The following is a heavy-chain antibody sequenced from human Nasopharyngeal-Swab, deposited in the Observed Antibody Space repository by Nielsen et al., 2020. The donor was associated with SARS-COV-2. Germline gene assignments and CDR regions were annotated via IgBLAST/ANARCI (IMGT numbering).Heavy chain of an antibody. CDR2: ISYSGST. J-gene: IGHJ4*02. CDR3: ARGGDGGLAHFDY. Sequence: SETLSLTCTVSGGSINSSYWSWIRQPPGKGLEWIGYISYSGSTNYNPSLTSRVTISVDTSKNQFSLKLSSVTAADTAVYYCARGGDGGLAHFDYWGQGNLVTVSS. D-gene: IGHD2-21*01. CDR1: GGSINSSY. V-gene: IGHV4-59*01.